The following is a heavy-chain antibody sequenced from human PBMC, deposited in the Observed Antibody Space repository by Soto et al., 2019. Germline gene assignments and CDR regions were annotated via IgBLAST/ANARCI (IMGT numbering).Heavy chain of an antibody. CDR2: IYYSGST. V-gene: IGHV4-59*01. CDR3: ARDYHGDYYFDY. Sequence: PSETLSLTCTVSGGSISSYYLSWIRQPPGKGLEWIGYIYYSGSTNYNPSLKSRVTISVDTSKNQFSLKLSSVTAADTAVYYCARDYHGDYYFDYWGQGTLVTVSS. CDR1: GGSISSYY. D-gene: IGHD4-17*01. J-gene: IGHJ4*02.